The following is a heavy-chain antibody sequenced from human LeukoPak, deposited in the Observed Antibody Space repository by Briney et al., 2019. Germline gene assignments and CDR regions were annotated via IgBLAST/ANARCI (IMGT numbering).Heavy chain of an antibody. CDR2: MNPNSGNT. V-gene: IGHV1-8*03. CDR3: ARSGGSRGTVTPPGDF. Sequence: ASVKVSCKASGYTFTSYGISWVRQAPGQGLEWMGWMNPNSGNTGYAQKFQGRVTITRNTSISTAYMDLSSLKSEDMAVYYCARSGGSRGTVTPPGDFWGQGTLVTVSS. CDR1: GYTFTSYG. D-gene: IGHD4-17*01. J-gene: IGHJ4*02.